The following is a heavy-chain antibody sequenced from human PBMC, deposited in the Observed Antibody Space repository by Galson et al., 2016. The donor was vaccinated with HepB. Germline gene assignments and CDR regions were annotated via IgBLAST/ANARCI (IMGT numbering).Heavy chain of an antibody. Sequence: SVKVSCKASGFTFTDYYIHWVRQAPGQGLEWMGRINPSSVDTNYAQNFQGRVTLTRDTSISTAYMELTSLTSDDTAVYYCARSILVRGNLYFDFWGQGTLVTVSS. D-gene: IGHD3-9*01. V-gene: IGHV1-2*06. J-gene: IGHJ4*02. CDR3: ARSILVRGNLYFDF. CDR1: GFTFTDYY. CDR2: INPSSVDT.